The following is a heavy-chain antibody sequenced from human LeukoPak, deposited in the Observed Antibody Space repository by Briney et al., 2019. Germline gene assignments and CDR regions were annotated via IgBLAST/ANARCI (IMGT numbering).Heavy chain of an antibody. D-gene: IGHD5-24*01. CDR3: ARDGGDGYIVAGYFDY. Sequence: GGSLRLSCAGSGFTFSNYNMNWVRQAPGKGLEWVSSISSSSYIYYADSVKGRFTISRDNAKNSLYLQMNSLRAEDTGVYYCARDGGDGYIVAGYFDYWGQGTLVTVSS. CDR1: GFTFSNYN. CDR2: ISSSSYI. V-gene: IGHV3-21*01. J-gene: IGHJ4*02.